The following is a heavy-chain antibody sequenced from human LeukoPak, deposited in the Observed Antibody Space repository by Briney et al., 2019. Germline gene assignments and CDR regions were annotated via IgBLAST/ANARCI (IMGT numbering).Heavy chain of an antibody. V-gene: IGHV7-4-1*02. D-gene: IGHD2-2*02. CDR3: ARAEIVVVPAAINY. CDR2: INTNTGNP. Sequence: ASVTVSFTASGYTFTIYAMNWVRQAPGQGLEWMGWINTNTGNPTYAQGFTGRFVFSLDTSVSTAYLQISSLKAEDTAVYYCARAEIVVVPAAINYWGQGTLVTVSS. CDR1: GYTFTIYA. J-gene: IGHJ4*02.